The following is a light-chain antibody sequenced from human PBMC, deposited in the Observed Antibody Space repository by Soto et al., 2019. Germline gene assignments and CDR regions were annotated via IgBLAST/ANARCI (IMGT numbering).Light chain of an antibody. CDR1: RSDVGGYDY. J-gene: IGLJ1*01. Sequence: QSVLTQPPSASGSPGQSVTISCTGTRSDVGGYDYVSWYQQHPGKAPKLIIYAVTERPSGVPDRFSGSKSGNTASLTVSGLQAEDEADYYCSSYAATNSPYVFGTGTKLTVL. CDR3: SSYAATNSPYV. V-gene: IGLV2-8*01. CDR2: AVT.